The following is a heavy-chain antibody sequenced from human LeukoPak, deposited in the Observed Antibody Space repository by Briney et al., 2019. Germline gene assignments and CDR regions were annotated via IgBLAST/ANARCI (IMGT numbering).Heavy chain of an antibody. D-gene: IGHD3-9*01. CDR3: ARERRYFDWLPIDY. CDR2: IYTSGST. CDR1: GGSISSGSYY. J-gene: IGHJ4*02. Sequence: SETLSLTCTVSGGSISSGSYYWSWIRQPAGKGLEWIGRIYTSGSTNYNPSLKSRVTISVDTSKNQFSLKLSSVTAADTAVYYCARERRYFDWLPIDYWAREPWSPSPQ. V-gene: IGHV4-61*02.